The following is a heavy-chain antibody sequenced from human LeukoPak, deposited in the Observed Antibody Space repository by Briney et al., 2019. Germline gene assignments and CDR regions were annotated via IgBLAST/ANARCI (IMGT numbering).Heavy chain of an antibody. V-gene: IGHV3-7*01. CDR3: ARDRASRLIDY. J-gene: IGHJ4*02. Sequence: GGSLRLSCAASGFTFSSYWMNWVRQAPGKGLEWVANIKQDGSEKYYMDSVKGRFTISRDNAKNSLYLQMNSLRAEDTAVYYCARDRASRLIDYWGQRTLVTVSS. CDR1: GFTFSSYW. D-gene: IGHD1-26*01. CDR2: IKQDGSEK.